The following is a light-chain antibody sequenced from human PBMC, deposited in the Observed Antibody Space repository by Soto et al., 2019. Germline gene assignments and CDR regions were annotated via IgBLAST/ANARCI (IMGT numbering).Light chain of an antibody. J-gene: IGLJ3*02. V-gene: IGLV1-40*01. CDR3: QSSDSSLSGWV. CDR2: GNS. CDR1: SSNIGAGYV. Sequence: QSALTQPPSVSGAPGQRVTISCTGSSSNIGAGYVVHWYQQLPGTAPKLLIYGNSNRPSGVPDRFSGSKSGTSASLAITGLQAEDEADYYCQSSDSSLSGWVFGGGTKLTVL.